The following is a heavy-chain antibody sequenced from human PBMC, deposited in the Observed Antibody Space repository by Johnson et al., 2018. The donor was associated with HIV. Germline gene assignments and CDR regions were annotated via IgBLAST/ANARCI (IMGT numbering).Heavy chain of an antibody. Sequence: VQLVESGGALVQPGGSLRLSCAASGFPFRNYGMHWVRQAPGKGLAWVSSIGGSGTNTYYPDSMKGRFTISRDNSKNSLYLQLTSLRDDDTAVYYCAKTMAQGEYAFDVWGQGTLVTVSS. CDR1: GFPFRNYG. V-gene: IGHV3-23*04. CDR3: AKTMAQGEYAFDV. D-gene: IGHD3-10*01. CDR2: IGGSGTNT. J-gene: IGHJ3*01.